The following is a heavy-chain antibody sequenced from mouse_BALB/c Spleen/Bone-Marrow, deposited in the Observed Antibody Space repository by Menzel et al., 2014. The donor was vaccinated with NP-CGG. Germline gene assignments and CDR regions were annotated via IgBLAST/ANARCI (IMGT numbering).Heavy chain of an antibody. Sequence: QVHVKQSGAELAKPGASVKMSCKASGYTFTSYWMHWVKQRPGQGLERIGYIYPSTGYTEHNQKFKDKAIMTADKSSSTAYMQLSSLTSEDSAVYYCARDDYAYWGQGTLVTVSA. CDR3: ARDDYAY. J-gene: IGHJ3*01. CDR1: GYTFTSYW. D-gene: IGHD2-4*01. CDR2: IYPSTGYT. V-gene: IGHV1-7*01.